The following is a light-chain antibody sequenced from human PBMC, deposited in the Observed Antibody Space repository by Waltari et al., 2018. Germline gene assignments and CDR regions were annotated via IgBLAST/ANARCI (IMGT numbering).Light chain of an antibody. J-gene: IGKJ5*01. CDR2: DAS. CDR3: LHRRTWPSIP. CDR1: QSVGGN. Sequence: EIVLTQSPATLSLSPGQRGTLSCRASQSVGGNLAWYQQKPGQAPRLLIYDASNRATGIPDRFRGGGSATDFSLTISRLEPEEYAVYYCLHRRTWPSIPFDQGTRQDI. V-gene: IGKV3-11*01.